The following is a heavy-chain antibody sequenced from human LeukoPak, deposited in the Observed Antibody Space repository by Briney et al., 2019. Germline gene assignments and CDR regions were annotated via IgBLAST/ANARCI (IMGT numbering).Heavy chain of an antibody. CDR1: GGTFSSYA. Sequence: SVKVSFKASGGTFSSYAISWVRQAPGQGLEWMGRIIPILGIANYAQKFQGRVTITADKSTSTAYMELSSLRSEDTAVYYCARDVGGSPYYFDYWGQGTLVTVSS. CDR2: IIPILGIA. CDR3: ARDVGGSPYYFDY. J-gene: IGHJ4*02. V-gene: IGHV1-69*04. D-gene: IGHD5-12*01.